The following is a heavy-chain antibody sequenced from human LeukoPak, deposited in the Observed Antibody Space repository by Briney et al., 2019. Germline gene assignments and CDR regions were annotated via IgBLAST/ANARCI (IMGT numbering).Heavy chain of an antibody. CDR1: GYTFTSYY. CDR2: INPSGGST. D-gene: IGHD6-6*01. CDR3: VRGASSIAALNPFWYFDL. V-gene: IGHV1-46*01. Sequence: ASVKVSCTASGYTFTSYYMHWVRHGPGQGLEWMEIINPSGGSTSYAQKFQGRVTMTRDTSTNTVYMELSSLRSEDTAVFYCVRGASSIAALNPFWYFDLWGRGTLVTVSS. J-gene: IGHJ2*01.